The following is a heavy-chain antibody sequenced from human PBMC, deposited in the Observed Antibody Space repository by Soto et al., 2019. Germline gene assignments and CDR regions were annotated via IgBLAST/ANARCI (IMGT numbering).Heavy chain of an antibody. Sequence: QDQLVQSGAEVKKPGSSVKVSCKASGGTFSSHTFSWVRQAPGQGLEWMGRIIPALGTATYEQKFQGRVTITADESATTVFMELNSLRSADTAVYYCARPDFGDYGYFDLWGRGTLVTVCS. CDR3: ARPDFGDYGYFDL. CDR2: IIPALGTA. V-gene: IGHV1-69*08. CDR1: GGTFSSHT. D-gene: IGHD4-17*01. J-gene: IGHJ2*01.